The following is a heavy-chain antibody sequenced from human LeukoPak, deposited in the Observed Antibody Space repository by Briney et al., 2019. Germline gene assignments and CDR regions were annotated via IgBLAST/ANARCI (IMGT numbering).Heavy chain of an antibody. CDR1: GFTFSSYA. Sequence: GRSLRLSCAASGFTFSSYAMHWVRQAPGKGLEWVAVISYDGSNKYYADSVKGRFTISRDNSKNTLYLQMNSLRAEDTAVYYCARARGGVYYYYGMDVWGQGTTVSVSS. D-gene: IGHD3-10*01. CDR2: ISYDGSNK. J-gene: IGHJ6*02. CDR3: ARARGGVYYYYGMDV. V-gene: IGHV3-30-3*01.